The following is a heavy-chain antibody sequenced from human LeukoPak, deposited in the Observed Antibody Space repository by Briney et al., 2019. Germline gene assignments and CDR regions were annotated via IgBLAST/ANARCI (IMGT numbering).Heavy chain of an antibody. D-gene: IGHD6-13*01. CDR3: ARVYGSSWYPDAFDI. Sequence: GGSLRLSCAASGFTLSNHWMTWVRQVPGRGPEWVANVNRDGSETYYLDSVKGRFTISKDNAKNSLYLQMNSLRAEDTALYYCARVYGSSWYPDAFDIWGQGTMVTVSS. J-gene: IGHJ3*02. CDR2: VNRDGSET. CDR1: GFTLSNHW. V-gene: IGHV3-7*03.